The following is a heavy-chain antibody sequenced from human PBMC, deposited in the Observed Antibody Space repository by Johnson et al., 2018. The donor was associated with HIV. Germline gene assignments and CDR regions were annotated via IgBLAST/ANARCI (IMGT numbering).Heavy chain of an antibody. Sequence: QVQLVESGGGLVQPGGSLRLSCAASGLTFSSYGMHWVRQAPGKGLEWVAVISYDGRNKDYADSVKGRCTISRDNSKNTLYLQMNSLRAEDTAVYYCARGDFWSGYPDAFDIWGQGTMVTVSS. V-gene: IGHV3-30*19. CDR3: ARGDFWSGYPDAFDI. CDR2: ISYDGRNK. J-gene: IGHJ3*02. D-gene: IGHD3-3*01. CDR1: GLTFSSYG.